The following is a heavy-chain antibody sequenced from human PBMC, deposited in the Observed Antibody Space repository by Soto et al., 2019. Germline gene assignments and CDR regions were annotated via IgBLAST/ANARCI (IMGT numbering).Heavy chain of an antibody. Sequence: SETLSLTCTVSGGSISSSTYYWRWIRQPPGKGLEWIGSIYHLGRTNYNPSLESRVTMSVDTSKNQFSLTLNSVTAADTATYYCARGGISHWAYFYYMDVWDRGTTVTVSS. J-gene: IGHJ6*03. CDR1: GGSISSSTYY. CDR3: ARGGISHWAYFYYMDV. V-gene: IGHV4-39*07. D-gene: IGHD2-21*01. CDR2: IYHLGRT.